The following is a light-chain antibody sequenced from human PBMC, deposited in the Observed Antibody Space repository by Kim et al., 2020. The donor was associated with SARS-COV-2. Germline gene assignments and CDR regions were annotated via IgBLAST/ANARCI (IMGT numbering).Light chain of an antibody. Sequence: SSELTQDPAVSVALGQTVRITCQGDSLSSYYPSWYQQKPGQAPVLVVYGENNRPSGIPDRFSGSRSGSTASLTITGAQAEDEADYFCHSRDSSGNPWVFGGGTKLTVL. CDR1: SLSSYY. J-gene: IGLJ3*02. CDR2: GEN. V-gene: IGLV3-19*01. CDR3: HSRDSSGNPWV.